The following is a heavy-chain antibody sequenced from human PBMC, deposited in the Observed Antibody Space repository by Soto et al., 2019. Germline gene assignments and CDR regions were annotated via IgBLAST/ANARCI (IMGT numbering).Heavy chain of an antibody. Sequence: SETLSLTCTVSGGSISSGDYYWSWIRQPPGKGLEWIGYIYYSGSTYYNPSLKSRVTISVDTSKNQFSLKLSSVTAADTAVYYCARDLAAAGSHDYGMDVWGQGTTVTVSS. V-gene: IGHV4-30-4*01. CDR3: ARDLAAAGSHDYGMDV. D-gene: IGHD6-13*01. CDR2: IYYSGST. J-gene: IGHJ6*02. CDR1: GGSISSGDYY.